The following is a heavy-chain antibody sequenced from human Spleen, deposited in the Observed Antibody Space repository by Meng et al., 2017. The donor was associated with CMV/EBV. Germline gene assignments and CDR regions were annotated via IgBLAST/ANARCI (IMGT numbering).Heavy chain of an antibody. Sequence: SETLSLTCTVSGGSISSSSNYWGWIRQPPGXGLEWSGSIYYSGRTFYNPPLKSRVTVSADTSKSQFSLKLSSVXAADTSVYYCARDRATYYYDSSGFFDYWGQGTLVTVSS. V-gene: IGHV4-39*07. J-gene: IGHJ4*02. D-gene: IGHD3-22*01. CDR2: IYYSGRT. CDR1: GGSISSSSNY. CDR3: ARDRATYYYDSSGFFDY.